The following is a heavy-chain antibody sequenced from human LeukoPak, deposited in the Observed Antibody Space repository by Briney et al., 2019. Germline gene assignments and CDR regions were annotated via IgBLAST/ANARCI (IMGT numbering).Heavy chain of an antibody. Sequence: PGGSLRLSCAASGFTFSSYEMNWVRQAPGKGLEWVSYISSSGSTIYYADSVKGRFTISRDNAKNSLYLQMNSLRAEDTAVYYCARGLYYDSSGYYYFDFWGQGTLVTVSS. CDR3: ARGLYYDSSGYYYFDF. V-gene: IGHV3-48*03. D-gene: IGHD3-22*01. CDR1: GFTFSSYE. CDR2: ISSSGSTI. J-gene: IGHJ4*02.